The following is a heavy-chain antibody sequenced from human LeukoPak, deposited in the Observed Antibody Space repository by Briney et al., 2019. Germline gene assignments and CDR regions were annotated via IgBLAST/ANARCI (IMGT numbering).Heavy chain of an antibody. D-gene: IGHD2-2*01. J-gene: IGHJ6*02. CDR3: ARERQYAVDV. Sequence: TSETLSLTCAVSGYSITSSSWWGWIRQPPGKGLEWIGYIYHSGSTYYNPSLKSRVTISVDRSKNQFSLKLSSVTAADTAVYYCARERQYAVDVWGQGTTVTVSS. CDR2: IYHSGST. CDR1: GYSITSSSW. V-gene: IGHV4-28*03.